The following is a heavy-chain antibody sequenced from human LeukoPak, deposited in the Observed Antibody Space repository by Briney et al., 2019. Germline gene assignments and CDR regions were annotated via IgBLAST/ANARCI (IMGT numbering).Heavy chain of an antibody. Sequence: GRSLRLSCAASGFTFSSYGMHWVRQAPDKGLEWVAVISYDGSNKYYADSVKGRFTISRDNSKNTLYLQMNSLRAEDTAVYYCARGIAAAGNPNWFDPWGQGTLVTVSS. V-gene: IGHV3-30*03. CDR2: ISYDGSNK. D-gene: IGHD6-13*01. J-gene: IGHJ5*02. CDR3: ARGIAAAGNPNWFDP. CDR1: GFTFSSYG.